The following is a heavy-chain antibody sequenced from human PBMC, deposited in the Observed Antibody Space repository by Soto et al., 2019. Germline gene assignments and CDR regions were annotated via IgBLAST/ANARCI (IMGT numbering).Heavy chain of an antibody. V-gene: IGHV3-30*18. CDR1: GFTFSSYG. CDR3: AKDNGDSSGWYFDY. Sequence: GGSLRLSCAASGFTFSSYGMHWVRQAPGKGLEWVAVISYDGSNKYYADSVKGRFTISRDNSKNTLYLQMNSLRAEDTAVYYCAKDNGDSSGWYFDYWGQGALVTVYS. J-gene: IGHJ4*02. CDR2: ISYDGSNK. D-gene: IGHD6-19*01.